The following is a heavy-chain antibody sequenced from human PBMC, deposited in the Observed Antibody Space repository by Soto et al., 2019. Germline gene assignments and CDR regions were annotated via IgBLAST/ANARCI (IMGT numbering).Heavy chain of an antibody. D-gene: IGHD3-22*01. CDR2: VYHSGTS. J-gene: IGHJ3*02. CDR3: VTAFDSSGYGYFDI. V-gene: IGHV4-4*02. CDR1: GGTISSANW. Sequence: PSETLALSCAVSGGTISSANWWNWVRQSPGKGLEWIGHVYHSGTSNFNPSLRSRVTMSVDKSKNQFSLKVTSVTAADTAVYYCVTAFDSSGYGYFDIWGQGAKVTV.